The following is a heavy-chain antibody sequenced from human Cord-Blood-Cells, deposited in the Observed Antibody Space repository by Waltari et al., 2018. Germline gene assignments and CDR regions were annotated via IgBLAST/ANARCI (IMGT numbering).Heavy chain of an antibody. Sequence: QVQLVQSGAEVKKPGSSVKVSCKASGGPFSSYAISWVRQAPGQGLEGMGGIIPIFGTANYAQKFQGRVTITADKSTSTAYMELSSLRSEDTAVYYCARVNRGGELPIEGWFDPWGQGTLVTVSS. CDR3: ARVNRGGELPIEGWFDP. D-gene: IGHD1-26*01. CDR2: IIPIFGTA. J-gene: IGHJ5*02. V-gene: IGHV1-69*06. CDR1: GGPFSSYA.